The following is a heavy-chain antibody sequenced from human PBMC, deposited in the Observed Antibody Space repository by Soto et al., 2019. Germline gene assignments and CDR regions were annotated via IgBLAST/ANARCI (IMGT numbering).Heavy chain of an antibody. CDR1: GFTFSSYA. Sequence: EVQLVESGGGLVQPGGSLRLSCAASGFTFSSYAMNWVRQAPGKGLEYVSAISSNGGSTYYANSVKGRFPISRANSKNTLYLQMGSLRAEDMAVYYCARGRHYYDSSGYYDNWFDPWGQGNLVTVSS. CDR2: ISSNGGST. V-gene: IGHV3-64*01. J-gene: IGHJ5*02. CDR3: ARGRHYYDSSGYYDNWFDP. D-gene: IGHD3-22*01.